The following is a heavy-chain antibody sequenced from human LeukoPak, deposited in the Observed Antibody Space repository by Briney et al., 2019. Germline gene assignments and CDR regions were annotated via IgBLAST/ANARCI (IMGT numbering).Heavy chain of an antibody. Sequence: ASVKVSCKASGYTFTSYGISWARQAPGQGLEWMGWISAYNGNTNYAQKLQGRVTMTTDTSTSTAYMELRSLRSDDTAVYYCARGNWNDGYYYYGMDVWGQGTTVTVSS. V-gene: IGHV1-18*01. CDR1: GYTFTSYG. CDR3: ARGNWNDGYYYYGMDV. CDR2: ISAYNGNT. D-gene: IGHD1-20*01. J-gene: IGHJ6*02.